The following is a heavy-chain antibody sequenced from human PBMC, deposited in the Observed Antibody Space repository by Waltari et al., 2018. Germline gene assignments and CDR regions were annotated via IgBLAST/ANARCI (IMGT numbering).Heavy chain of an antibody. CDR2: IDYSGGT. Sequence: QLQLQESGPGLVKPSETLSLTCTVSGGSISSSSYYWGWIRQPPGKGLEWIGSIDYSGGTATNPSLKGRVTISVDTSKNQFSLKLSSVTAADTAVYYCARVAAVAYFDYWGQGTLVTVSS. CDR3: ARVAAVAYFDY. J-gene: IGHJ4*02. V-gene: IGHV4-39*07. CDR1: GGSISSSSYY. D-gene: IGHD6-19*01.